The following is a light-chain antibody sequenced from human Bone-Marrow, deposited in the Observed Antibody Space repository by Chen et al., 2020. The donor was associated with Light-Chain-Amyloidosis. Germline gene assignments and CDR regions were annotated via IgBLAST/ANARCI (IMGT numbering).Light chain of an antibody. CDR2: RNY. V-gene: IGLV1-47*01. J-gene: IGLJ3*02. Sequence: QSVLTQPPSASGTPGQRVTISCSGSSSNIGSNYVYWYLQFPGTAPKLLIQRNYQRPSGVPARFSGSKSGTSASLAISGLRSEDEADYYCAAWDDSLSGWVFGGGTKLTVL. CDR1: SSNIGSNY. CDR3: AAWDDSLSGWV.